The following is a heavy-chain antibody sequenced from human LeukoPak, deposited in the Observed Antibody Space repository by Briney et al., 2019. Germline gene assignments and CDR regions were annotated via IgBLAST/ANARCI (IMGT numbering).Heavy chain of an antibody. CDR1: GFTFSNAW. D-gene: IGHD3-9*01. CDR3: TQEYFPEAFVI. V-gene: IGHV3-15*01. CDR2: IKSKTDGGTT. J-gene: IGHJ3*02. Sequence: RSGGSLRLSCAASGFTFSNAWMSWVRQAPGKGLEWVGRIKSKTDGGTTDYAAPVKGRFTISRDDSKNTLYLQMNSLKTEDTAVYYCTQEYFPEAFVIWGQGTMVTVSS.